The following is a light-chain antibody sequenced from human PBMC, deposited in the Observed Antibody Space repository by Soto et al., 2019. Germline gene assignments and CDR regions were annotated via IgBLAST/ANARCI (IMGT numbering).Light chain of an antibody. Sequence: QSVLTQPPSASGSTGQSVTISCTGTSSDVGGYNYVSWYQQHPGKAPKLMIYEVSKRPSGVPDRFSGSKSGNTASLTVSGLHAEDEADYYCSSYAGSNNLVFGGGTKLTVL. CDR2: EVS. J-gene: IGLJ2*01. CDR1: SSDVGGYNY. CDR3: SSYAGSNNLV. V-gene: IGLV2-8*01.